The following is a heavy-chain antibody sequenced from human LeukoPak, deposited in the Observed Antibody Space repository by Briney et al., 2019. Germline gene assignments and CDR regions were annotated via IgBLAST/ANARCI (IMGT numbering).Heavy chain of an antibody. CDR3: ARDRDDYSNYVVSDY. J-gene: IGHJ4*02. Sequence: SVKVSCKASGGTFSSYAISWVRQAPGQGLEWMGRIIPIFGTANYAQKFQGRVTITTDVSTSTAYMELSSLRSEDTAVYYCARDRDDYSNYVVSDYWGQGTLVTVSS. D-gene: IGHD4-11*01. CDR1: GGTFSSYA. V-gene: IGHV1-69*05. CDR2: IIPIFGTA.